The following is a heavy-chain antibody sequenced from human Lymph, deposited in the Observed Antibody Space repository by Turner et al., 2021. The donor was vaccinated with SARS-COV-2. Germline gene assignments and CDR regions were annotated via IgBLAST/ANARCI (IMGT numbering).Heavy chain of an antibody. D-gene: IGHD1-20*01. CDR1: GGTFSSYA. Sequence: QVPLVQSAVEVKKPGSSVKVSCKASGGTFSSYAIGWVRQAPGQGLEWMGGIITMLDIANYAQKFQGRVTITADKSTSTAYMELSSLRSEDTAVYYCAGDVTGPLGYWGQGTLVTVSS. CDR2: IITMLDIA. CDR3: AGDVTGPLGY. V-gene: IGHV1-69*10. J-gene: IGHJ4*02.